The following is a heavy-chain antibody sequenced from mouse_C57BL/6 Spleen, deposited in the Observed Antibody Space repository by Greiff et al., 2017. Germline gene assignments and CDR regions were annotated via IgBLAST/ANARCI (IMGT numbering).Heavy chain of an antibody. CDR1: GFTFSDYY. J-gene: IGHJ2*01. Sequence: EVHLVESEGGLVQPGSSMKLSCTASGFTFSDYYMAWVRQVPEKGLEWVANINYVGSSTYYLDSLKSRFIISRDNAKNILYLQTSSLKSEDTATYYCARFSSGYYYFDYWGQGTTLTVSS. CDR3: ARFSSGYYYFDY. V-gene: IGHV5-16*01. CDR2: INYVGSST. D-gene: IGHD3-2*02.